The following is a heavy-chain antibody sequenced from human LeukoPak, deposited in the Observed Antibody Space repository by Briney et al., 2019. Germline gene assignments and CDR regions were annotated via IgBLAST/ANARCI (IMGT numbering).Heavy chain of an antibody. J-gene: IGHJ4*02. Sequence: GESLKISCKGSGFTFTSYGISWVRQAPGQGLEWMGWISAYNGNTNYAQKLQGRVTMTTDTSTSTAYMELRSLRSDDTAVYYCAREGYYYDSSGYYYGYWGQGTLVTVSS. CDR3: AREGYYYDSSGYYYGY. CDR1: GFTFTSYG. V-gene: IGHV1-18*01. D-gene: IGHD3-22*01. CDR2: ISAYNGNT.